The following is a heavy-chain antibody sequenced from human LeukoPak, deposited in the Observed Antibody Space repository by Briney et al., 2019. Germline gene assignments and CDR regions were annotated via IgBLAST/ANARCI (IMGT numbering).Heavy chain of an antibody. CDR2: IWSDGSNK. CDR1: GFTFSTYG. Sequence: GGSLRLSCSASGFTFSTYGMYWVRQAPGKGLEWVATIWSDGSNKYYADSVKGRFTISRDNSKNTLYLQMNSLRAEDTAVYYCASVCSGTSCHFDYWGQGTLVTVSS. CDR3: ASVCSGTSCHFDY. V-gene: IGHV3-33*01. D-gene: IGHD2-2*01. J-gene: IGHJ4*02.